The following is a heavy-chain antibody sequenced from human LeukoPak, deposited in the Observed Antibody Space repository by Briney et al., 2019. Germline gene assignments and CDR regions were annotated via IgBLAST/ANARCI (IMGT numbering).Heavy chain of an antibody. D-gene: IGHD6-6*01. J-gene: IGHJ4*02. CDR3: ARHLALSSPFDY. Sequence: GESLKISCKGSGDSFTNYWIGWVRQMPGKGLDWMGFIFPADSNTRYSPSFQGQVTISVDTSIDTAYLQWSSLKASDTAMYYCARHLALSSPFDYWGPGTLVTVSS. V-gene: IGHV5-51*01. CDR2: IFPADSNT. CDR1: GDSFTNYW.